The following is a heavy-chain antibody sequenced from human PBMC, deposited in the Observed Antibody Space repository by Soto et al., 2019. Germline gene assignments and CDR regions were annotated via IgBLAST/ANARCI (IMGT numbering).Heavy chain of an antibody. CDR2: IYYSGST. V-gene: IGHV4-61*01. CDR1: GGSVSRRSYY. J-gene: IGHJ4*02. D-gene: IGHD2-15*01. Sequence: SGTLSLTCTVSGGSVSRRSYYWSWIRQPPGKGLEWIGYIYYSGSTNSNPSLKSRVTISVDTSKNQFSLKLSSVTAADTAVYYCARHVKCSGGSCYYYFDYWGQGTLVTVSS. CDR3: ARHVKCSGGSCYYYFDY.